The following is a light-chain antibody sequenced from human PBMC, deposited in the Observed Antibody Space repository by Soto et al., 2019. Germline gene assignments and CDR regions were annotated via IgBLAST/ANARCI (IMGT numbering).Light chain of an antibody. CDR3: QSYDSSLSAL. CDR1: SSNIGAGYD. CDR2: GNS. Sequence: QSVLTQPPSVSGAPGQRVTISCTGSSSNIGAGYDVHWYQQLPGTAPKLLIYGNSNRTSGVPDRFSGSKSGTSASLAITGLQAEDEADYYCQSYDSSLSALFGGGTKLTVL. V-gene: IGLV1-40*01. J-gene: IGLJ2*01.